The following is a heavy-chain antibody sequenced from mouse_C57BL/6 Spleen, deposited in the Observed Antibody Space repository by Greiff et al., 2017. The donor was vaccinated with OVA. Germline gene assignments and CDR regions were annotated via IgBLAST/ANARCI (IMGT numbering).Heavy chain of an antibody. CDR1: GYTFTDYE. D-gene: IGHD2-4*01. Sequence: QVQLKQSGAELVRPGASVTLSCKASGYTFTDYEMHWVKQTPVHGLEWIGAIAPETGGTAYNQKFKGKAILTADKSSSTAYMELRSLTSEDSAVYYCTKGFYYEGAMDYWGQGTSVTVSS. J-gene: IGHJ4*01. CDR2: IAPETGGT. CDR3: TKGFYYEGAMDY. V-gene: IGHV1-15*01.